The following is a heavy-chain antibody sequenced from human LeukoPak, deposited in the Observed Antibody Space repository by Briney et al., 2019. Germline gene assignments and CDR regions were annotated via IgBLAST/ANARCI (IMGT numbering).Heavy chain of an antibody. J-gene: IGHJ6*03. CDR2: IIPIFGTA. Sequence: GASVKVSCKASGGTFSSYAISWGRQAPGQGLEWMGGIIPIFGTANYAQKCQSRATITADNSTSTAYMELSSLRSEDTAVYYCARATYYYDSSGYYKGANYYYYYYMDVWGKGTTVIVSS. CDR3: ARATYYYDSSGYYKGANYYYYYYMDV. D-gene: IGHD3-22*01. CDR1: GGTFSSYA. V-gene: IGHV1-69*06.